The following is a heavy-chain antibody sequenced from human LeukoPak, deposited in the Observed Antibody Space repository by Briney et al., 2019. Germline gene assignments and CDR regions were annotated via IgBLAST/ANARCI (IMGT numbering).Heavy chain of an antibody. V-gene: IGHV3-30*03. D-gene: IGHD2-8*02. J-gene: IGHJ4*02. CDR2: ISYDGSNT. CDR1: GFTFSGYG. CDR3: ARDQTAVTGVWGTIDY. Sequence: PGGSLRLSCTASGFTFSGYGMHWVRQAPGMGLEWVAIISYDGSNTFYGDSVKGRFTISRDNSKKTLYLQMNSLRTEDTAVYYCARDQTAVTGVWGTIDYWGQGTLDTVSS.